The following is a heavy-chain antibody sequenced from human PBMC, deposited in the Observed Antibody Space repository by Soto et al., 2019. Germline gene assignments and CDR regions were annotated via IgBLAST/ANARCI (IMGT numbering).Heavy chain of an antibody. J-gene: IGHJ5*01. V-gene: IGHV4-61*01. CDR3: ARAGPMTTVTIDS. CDR2: IYYSGST. D-gene: IGHD4-4*01. Sequence: SETLSLTCTVSGGSVSSVNYYWSWIRQPPGKGLEWIGYIYYSGSTNYNPSLKSRVTISVETSKNQFSPKLRSVTAADTAVYYCARAGPMTTVTIDSWGPGTLVTVSS. CDR1: GGSVSSVNYY.